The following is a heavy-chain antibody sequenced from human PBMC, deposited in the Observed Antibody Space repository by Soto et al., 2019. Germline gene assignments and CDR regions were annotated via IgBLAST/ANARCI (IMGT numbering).Heavy chain of an antibody. CDR1: GGSITSAGYY. CDR2: IYYSGTT. J-gene: IGHJ3*01. CDR3: AGYCSSSICPEDHYFALEV. D-gene: IGHD2-2*01. V-gene: IGHV4-31*03. Sequence: SETLSLTCTVSGGSITSAGYYWTWIRQHPGKGLEWIACIYYSGTTSYSPSLRSRLTISVDTSKSQFSLKLTSVTAADTAGDVCAGYCSSSICPEDHYFALEVWGQGSMVTV.